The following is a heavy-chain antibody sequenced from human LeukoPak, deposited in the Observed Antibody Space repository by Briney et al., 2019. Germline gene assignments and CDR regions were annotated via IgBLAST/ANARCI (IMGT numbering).Heavy chain of an antibody. CDR3: ARVTMGATTLNYYYFFMDV. CDR2: ITSTSAYR. CDR1: GFAFNAYT. D-gene: IGHD1-26*01. J-gene: IGHJ6*03. V-gene: IGHV3-21*01. Sequence: GGSLRLSCVGSGFAFNAYTITWVRQAPGKGLEWVSSITSTSAYRQYGDSVRGRFTISRDNTKNSVYLQMDSLGAEDTAVYHCARVTMGATTLNYYYFFMDVWGKGTTVTVSS.